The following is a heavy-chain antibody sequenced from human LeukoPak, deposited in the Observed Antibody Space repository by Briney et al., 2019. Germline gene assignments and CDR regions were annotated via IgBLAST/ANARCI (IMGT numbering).Heavy chain of an antibody. V-gene: IGHV4-59*08. J-gene: IGHJ4*02. CDR3: AMTTVVTLPTL. CDR1: GGSISSDY. D-gene: IGHD4-23*01. Sequence: PSETLSLTCTVSGGSISSDYWSWVRHPPGEGLEWIGYIYHSGSTNYNPSLRSRVTISLDTSKSQLPLKLRSVTAADTAVYYCAMTTVVTLPTLWGQGTLVTVSS. CDR2: IYHSGST.